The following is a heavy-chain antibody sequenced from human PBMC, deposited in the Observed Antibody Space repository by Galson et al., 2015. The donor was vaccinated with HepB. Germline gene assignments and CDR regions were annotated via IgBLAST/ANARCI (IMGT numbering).Heavy chain of an antibody. Sequence: SVKVSCKASGGTFSTYSISWVRQAPGRGLEWMGMIVPIFRTTNYAQKFQGRVTVSADASTSTAYMELRSLTSEDTAVYFCARGATATGGGDWFDPWGQGTLDTVSS. CDR1: GGTFSTYS. V-gene: IGHV1-69*13. CDR3: ARGATATGGGDWFDP. D-gene: IGHD1-1*01. J-gene: IGHJ5*02. CDR2: IVPIFRTT.